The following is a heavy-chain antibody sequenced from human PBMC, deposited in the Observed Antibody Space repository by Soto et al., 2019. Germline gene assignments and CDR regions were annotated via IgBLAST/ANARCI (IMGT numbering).Heavy chain of an antibody. J-gene: IGHJ6*04. CDR2: IRSKANSYAT. V-gene: IGHV3-73*01. CDR1: GFTFSGSA. CDR3: TTLLPLDIVVVVAADMDV. Sequence: GGSLRLSCAASGFTFSGSAMHWVRQASGKGLEWVGRIRSKANSYATAYAASVKGRFTISRDDSKNTAYLQMNSLKTEDTAVYYCTTLLPLDIVVVVAADMDVWGKGTTVTVSS. D-gene: IGHD2-15*01.